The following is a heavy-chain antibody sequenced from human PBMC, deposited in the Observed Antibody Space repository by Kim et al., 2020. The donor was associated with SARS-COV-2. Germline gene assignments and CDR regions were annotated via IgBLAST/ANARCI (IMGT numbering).Heavy chain of an antibody. J-gene: IGHJ6*02. V-gene: IGHV3-30*04. CDR3: ARDLGTVTRYYYYYYGMDV. Sequence: GGSLRLSCAASGFTFSSYAMHWVRQAPGKGLEWVAVISYDGSNKYYVDSVKGRFTISRDNSKNTLYLQMNSLRAEDTAVYYCARDLGTVTRYYYYYYGMDVWGQGTTVTVSS. CDR1: GFTFSSYA. D-gene: IGHD4-17*01. CDR2: ISYDGSNK.